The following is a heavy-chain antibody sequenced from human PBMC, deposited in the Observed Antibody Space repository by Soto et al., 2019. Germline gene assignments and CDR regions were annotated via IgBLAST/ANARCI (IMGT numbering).Heavy chain of an antibody. J-gene: IGHJ4*02. CDR3: ARSPSNNSGYYQGFTDYYFDY. V-gene: IGHV3-33*01. D-gene: IGHD3-22*01. CDR1: GFTFSSYG. CDR2: IWYDGSNK. Sequence: GGSLRLSCAASGFTFSSYGMHWVRQAPGKGLEWVAVIWYDGSNKYYADSVKGRFTISRDNSKNTLYLQMNSLRAEDTAVYYCARSPSNNSGYYQGFTDYYFDYWGQGTLVTVSS.